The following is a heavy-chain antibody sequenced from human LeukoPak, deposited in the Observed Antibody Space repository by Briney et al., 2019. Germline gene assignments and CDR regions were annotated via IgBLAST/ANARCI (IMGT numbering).Heavy chain of an antibody. V-gene: IGHV1-8*03. CDR3: PTSTMPCNSTSCYYPRASVYYYYKDV. Sequence: ASVEVSCKAAGYTFTSYDINWGRQATGQGGEWMGWMNPNSGNIGYAHKFQGKVTITSNSSISTAYMELSSLRSKDTAVYYCPTSTMPCNSTSCYYPRASVYYYYKDVWGKGTTVTVSS. J-gene: IGHJ6*03. CDR2: MNPNSGNI. D-gene: IGHD2-2*01. CDR1: GYTFTSYD.